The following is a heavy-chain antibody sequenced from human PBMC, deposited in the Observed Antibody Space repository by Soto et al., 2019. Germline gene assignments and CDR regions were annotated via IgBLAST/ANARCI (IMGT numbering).Heavy chain of an antibody. V-gene: IGHV3-23*01. CDR1: GFTFSTYA. CDR2: ISGSGSGI. J-gene: IGHJ4*02. Sequence: GGSLRLSCAASGFTFSTYAMTWVRQAPGKGLEWVSVISGSGSGIYYADSVKGRFTISRDNSKNTVYLQMNSLRAEDTAVYYCAKWRAGSIDYWGQGTLVTVSS. D-gene: IGHD6-13*01. CDR3: AKWRAGSIDY.